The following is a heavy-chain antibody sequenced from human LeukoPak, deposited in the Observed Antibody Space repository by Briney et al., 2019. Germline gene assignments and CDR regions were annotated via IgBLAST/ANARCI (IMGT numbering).Heavy chain of an antibody. D-gene: IGHD5-18*01. CDR1: GYTFTSYG. CDR2: ISAYNGNT. CDR3: ARVSRGYSYGYYYYYYMDV. V-gene: IGHV1-18*01. J-gene: IGHJ6*03. Sequence: ASVKVSCKASGYTFTSYGISWVRQAPGQGLEWMGWISAYNGNTNYAQKLQGRVTMTTDTSTSAAYVELRSLRSDDTAVYYCARVSRGYSYGYYYYYYMDVWGKGTTVTVSS.